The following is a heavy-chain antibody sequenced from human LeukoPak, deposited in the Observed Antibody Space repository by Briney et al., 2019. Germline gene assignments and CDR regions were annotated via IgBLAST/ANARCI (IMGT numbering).Heavy chain of an antibody. Sequence: GASVKVSCKASGYAFTSHYMHWVRQAPGQGLEWMGIINPSGGSTSYAQKFQGRVTMTRDMSTSTVYMELSSLRSEDTAVYYCARDRRAVRGEGGDFDYWGQGTLVTVSS. CDR1: GYAFTSHY. V-gene: IGHV1-46*01. D-gene: IGHD3-10*01. CDR2: INPSGGST. J-gene: IGHJ4*02. CDR3: ARDRRAVRGEGGDFDY.